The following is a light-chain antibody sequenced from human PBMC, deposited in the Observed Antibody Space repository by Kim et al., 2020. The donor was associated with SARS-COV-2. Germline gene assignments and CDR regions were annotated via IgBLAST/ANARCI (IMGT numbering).Light chain of an antibody. J-gene: IGLJ2*01. CDR1: SSDVGGYNY. V-gene: IGLV2-14*03. CDR3: SSYTSSSTLL. Sequence: QSALTQPASVSGSPGQSITISCTGTSSDVGGYNYVSWYQHHPDKAPKVMIYDVSERPSGVSNRFSGSKSGNTASLTISGLQAEDEAHYYCSSYTSSSTLLFGGGTQLTVL. CDR2: DVS.